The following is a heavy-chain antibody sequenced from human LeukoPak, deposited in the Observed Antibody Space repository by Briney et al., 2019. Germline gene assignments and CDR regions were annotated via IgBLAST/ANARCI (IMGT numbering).Heavy chain of an antibody. CDR3: ARGINSNWPKFDF. CDR1: GYSFTSYW. CDR2: IYPGDSNT. J-gene: IGHJ4*02. V-gene: IGHV5-51*01. Sequence: GESLKISCKGSGYSFTSYWIGWVRQMPGKGLEWMGIIYPGDSNTRYGPSFQGQVTISADKSISTAYLQWSSLKASDTALYYCARGINSNWPKFDFWGQGTLVTVSS. D-gene: IGHD4-11*01.